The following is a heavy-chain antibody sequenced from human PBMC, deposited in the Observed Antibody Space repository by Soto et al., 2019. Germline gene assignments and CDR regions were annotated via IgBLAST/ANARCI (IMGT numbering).Heavy chain of an antibody. CDR2: INVGSGNT. Sequence: GASVKVSCKSSGNSFVTYAIHCVLQSPVQRLHWMGWINVGSGNTKYAQDFQGRVTFTRDTAATTTFMELSSLRSEDAAVYYCARVPPWGDSGSFYIQHYDSWGQGTLVTVSS. CDR1: GNSFVTYA. CDR3: ARVPPWGDSGSFYIQHYDS. V-gene: IGHV1-3*01. J-gene: IGHJ4*02. D-gene: IGHD3-10*01.